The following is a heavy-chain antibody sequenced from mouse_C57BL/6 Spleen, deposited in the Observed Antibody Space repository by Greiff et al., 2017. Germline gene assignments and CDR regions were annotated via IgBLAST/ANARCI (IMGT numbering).Heavy chain of an antibody. J-gene: IGHJ4*01. V-gene: IGHV5-9*01. D-gene: IGHD2-4*01. CDR3: ARRGYYESDYYAMDY. CDR2: ISGGGGNT. CDR1: GFTFSSYT. Sequence: EVKLVESGGGLVKPGGSLKLSCAASGFTFSSYTMSWVRQTPEKRLEWVATISGGGGNTYYPDSVKGRFTISRDNAKNTLYLQMSSLRSEDTALYYCARRGYYESDYYAMDYWGQGTSVTVSS.